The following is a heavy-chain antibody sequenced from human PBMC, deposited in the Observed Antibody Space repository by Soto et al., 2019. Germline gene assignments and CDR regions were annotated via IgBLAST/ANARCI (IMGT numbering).Heavy chain of an antibody. J-gene: IGHJ6*02. CDR1: GYTFTTSG. V-gene: IGHV1-18*01. D-gene: IGHD1-7*01. Sequence: QVQLVQSGGEVKKPGASVKVSCKASGYTFTTSGVSWVRQAPGQGLEWMGWVSGYNGNTKYEEKIHDRVTMTTDTSTRTAYLELRSLTTDDTAVSSCARAGELPYYYYGMDVWGQGTTVIVSS. CDR3: ARAGELPYYYYGMDV. CDR2: VSGYNGNT.